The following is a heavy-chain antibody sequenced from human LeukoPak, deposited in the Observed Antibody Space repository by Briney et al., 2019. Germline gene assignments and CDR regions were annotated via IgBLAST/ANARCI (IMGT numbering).Heavy chain of an antibody. CDR3: ARAQSQSGVVVPAAPGPFNWFDP. CDR1: GGSFSGYY. D-gene: IGHD2-2*01. V-gene: IGHV4-34*01. CDR2: INHSGST. J-gene: IGHJ5*02. Sequence: KPSETLSLTCAVYGGSFSGYYWSWIRQPPGKGLEWIGEINHSGSTNYNPSLKSRVTISVDTSKNQFSLKLSSVTAADTAVYYCARAQSQSGVVVPAAPGPFNWFDPWGQGTLVTVSS.